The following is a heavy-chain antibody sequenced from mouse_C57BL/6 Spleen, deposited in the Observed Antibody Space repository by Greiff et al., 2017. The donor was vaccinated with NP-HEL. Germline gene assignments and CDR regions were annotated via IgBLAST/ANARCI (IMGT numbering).Heavy chain of an antibody. CDR2: ISDGGSYT. Sequence: EVMLVESGGGLVKPGGSLKLSCAASGFTFSSYAMSWVRQTPEKRLEWVATISDGGSYTYYPDNVKGRFTISRDNAKNNLYLQMSQLKSEDTAMYYCARDHGSTQDYFDYWGQGTTLTVSS. D-gene: IGHD1-1*01. CDR1: GFTFSSYA. CDR3: ARDHGSTQDYFDY. V-gene: IGHV5-4*01. J-gene: IGHJ2*01.